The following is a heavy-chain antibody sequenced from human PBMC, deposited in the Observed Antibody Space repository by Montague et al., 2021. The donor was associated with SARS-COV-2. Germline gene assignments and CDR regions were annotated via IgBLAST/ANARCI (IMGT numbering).Heavy chain of an antibody. CDR2: IYYSGST. CDR1: GGSISSYY. Sequence: SETLSLTCTVSGGSISSYYWSWIRQPPGKGLEWIGYIYYSGSTNYNPSLKSRVTISVDTSKNQFSLKLSSVTAADTAVYYCARTYYDILTGYYNRGAFDIWGQGTMATVSS. J-gene: IGHJ3*02. CDR3: ARTYYDILTGYYNRGAFDI. D-gene: IGHD3-9*01. V-gene: IGHV4-59*08.